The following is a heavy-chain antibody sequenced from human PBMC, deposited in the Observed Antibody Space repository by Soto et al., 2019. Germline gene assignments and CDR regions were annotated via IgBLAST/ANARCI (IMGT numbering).Heavy chain of an antibody. Sequence: PGGSLRLSCAAAGFTFDDYAMHWVRQAPGKGLEWVSGISWYSGSIGYADSVKGRFTISRDNAKNSLYLQMNSLRAEDTALYYCAKEQYYYDSSGYEGGAFDIWGQGTMVTVSS. CDR1: GFTFDDYA. V-gene: IGHV3-9*01. CDR3: AKEQYYYDSSGYEGGAFDI. CDR2: ISWYSGSI. J-gene: IGHJ3*02. D-gene: IGHD3-22*01.